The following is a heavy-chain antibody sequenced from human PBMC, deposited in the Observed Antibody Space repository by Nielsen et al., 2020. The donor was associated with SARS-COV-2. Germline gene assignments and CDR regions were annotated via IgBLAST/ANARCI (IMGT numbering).Heavy chain of an antibody. Sequence: ASVKVSCKASGYTFTSYYMHWVRQAPGQGLEWMGIINPSGGSTSYAQKFQGRVTMTRDTSTSTAYMELRSLRSDDTAVYYCARGWELPGFKYWGQGTLVTVSS. D-gene: IGHD1-26*01. CDR2: INPSGGST. CDR3: ARGWELPGFKY. J-gene: IGHJ4*02. CDR1: GYTFTSYY. V-gene: IGHV1-46*01.